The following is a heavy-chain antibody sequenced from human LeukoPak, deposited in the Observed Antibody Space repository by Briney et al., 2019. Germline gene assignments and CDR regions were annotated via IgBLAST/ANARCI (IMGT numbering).Heavy chain of an antibody. V-gene: IGHV3-11*04. J-gene: IGHJ4*02. CDR2: MSTSDSPI. Sequence: GGSLRLSCAASGFTFSDYYMSWIRQAPGKGLEWVSYMSTSDSPIYYTDSVKGRFTISRDNAKNSLYLQMNSLRAEDTAVYYCATDGGPAYSSSWYLYWGQGSLVTVSS. CDR1: GFTFSDYY. CDR3: ATDGGPAYSSSWYLY. D-gene: IGHD6-13*01.